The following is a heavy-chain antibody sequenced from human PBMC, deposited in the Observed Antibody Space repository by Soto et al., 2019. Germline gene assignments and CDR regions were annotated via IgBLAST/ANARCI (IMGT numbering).Heavy chain of an antibody. CDR3: VRDRDRRWFDP. CDR2: ISSDGSAT. J-gene: IGHJ5*02. Sequence: QLVESGGGLVKPGGSLRLSCTASGFIFSDFYMAWIRQAPGKGLEWVSYISSDGSATYKDSVKGRFTVSRDNAKDLLYLQMDSLRVEDTAIYYCVRDRDRRWFDPWGQGNPVTVSS. V-gene: IGHV3-11*01. CDR1: GFIFSDFY.